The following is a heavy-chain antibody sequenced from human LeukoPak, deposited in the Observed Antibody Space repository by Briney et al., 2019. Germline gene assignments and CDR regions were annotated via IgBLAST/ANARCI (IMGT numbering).Heavy chain of an antibody. J-gene: IGHJ5*02. Sequence: SQTLSLTCAVSGASISSYCGSWIRHPPAKGLEWMGSMYDSRSTNYNRSLKSRVTISLDTSMNQFSLKLSSVPAADTAMSFCARDCTSGSYYHTLCDPWGQGALVTVSS. CDR3: ARDCTSGSYYHTLCDP. CDR2: MYDSRST. D-gene: IGHD3-10*01. CDR1: GASISSYC. V-gene: IGHV4-59*13.